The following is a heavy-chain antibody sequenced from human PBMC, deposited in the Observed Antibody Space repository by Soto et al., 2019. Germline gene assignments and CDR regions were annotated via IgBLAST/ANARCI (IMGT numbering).Heavy chain of an antibody. D-gene: IGHD1-26*01. V-gene: IGHV4-59*08. CDR2: IYYSGST. J-gene: IGHJ4*02. Sequence: QVQLQESGPGLVKPSETLSLTCTVSGGTIRSWYWSWIRQPPGKGLEWIGYIYYSGSTNCNPSLKSRTTISVDTSKNQFYLKLSSVTAADTAVYYCARRYGSAIDYWGQGTLVTVSS. CDR3: ARRYGSAIDY. CDR1: GGTIRSWY.